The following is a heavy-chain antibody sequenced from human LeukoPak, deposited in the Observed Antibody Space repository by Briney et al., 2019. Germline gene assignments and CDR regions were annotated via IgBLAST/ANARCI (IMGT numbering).Heavy chain of an antibody. CDR3: ARDRAQARFGADPSDPYYMDV. Sequence: PGGSLRLSCAASGFTFSSYSMNWVRQAPGKGLEWVSYISSSSSTIYYADSVKGRFTISRDNAKNSLYLQMNSLRAEDTAVYYCARDRAQARFGADPSDPYYMDVWGKGTTVTVSS. V-gene: IGHV3-48*01. CDR1: GFTFSSYS. CDR2: ISSSSSTI. J-gene: IGHJ6*03. D-gene: IGHD3-10*01.